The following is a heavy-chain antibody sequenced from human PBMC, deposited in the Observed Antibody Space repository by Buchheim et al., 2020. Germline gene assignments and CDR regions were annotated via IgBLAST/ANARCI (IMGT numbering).Heavy chain of an antibody. Sequence: QVQLQESGPGLVKPSQTLSLTCTVSGGSISSAAYSWSWIRQPPGKGLAWIGYIYYTGSSYYNPSLKSRVTISLDTSQNHFSLRLSSVTAADAAVYYCARGDGNDAPKFDSWGQGTL. CDR1: GGSISSAAYS. CDR3: ARGDGNDAPKFDS. V-gene: IGHV4-30-4*01. CDR2: IYYTGSS. D-gene: IGHD1-1*01. J-gene: IGHJ4*02.